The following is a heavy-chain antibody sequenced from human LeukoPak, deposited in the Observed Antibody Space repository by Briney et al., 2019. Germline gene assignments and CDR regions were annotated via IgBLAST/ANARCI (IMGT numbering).Heavy chain of an antibody. CDR3: AKNPLGYCSSTSCYTLPVDY. Sequence: GGSLRLSRAASGFTFSSYAMSWVRQAPGKGLEWVSAISGSGGSTYYADSVKGRFTISRDNSKNTLYLQMNSLRAEDTAVYYCAKNPLGYCSSTSCYTLPVDYWGQGTLVTVSS. CDR2: ISGSGGST. V-gene: IGHV3-23*01. J-gene: IGHJ4*02. CDR1: GFTFSSYA. D-gene: IGHD2-2*01.